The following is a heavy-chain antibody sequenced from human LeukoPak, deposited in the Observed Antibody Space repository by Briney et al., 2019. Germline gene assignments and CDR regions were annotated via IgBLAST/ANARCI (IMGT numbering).Heavy chain of an antibody. V-gene: IGHV4-30-4*01. CDR2: IYYSGST. J-gene: IGHJ6*04. Sequence: SQALSLTCTVSGGSISSGDYYWTWIRQPPGKGLEWIGYIYYSGSTYYNPSLKSRVTISVDTSKNQFSLKLSSVTAADTAVYYCARESTLGSGGVDVWGKGTTVTVSS. CDR3: ARESTLGSGGVDV. D-gene: IGHD2-15*01. CDR1: GGSISSGDYY.